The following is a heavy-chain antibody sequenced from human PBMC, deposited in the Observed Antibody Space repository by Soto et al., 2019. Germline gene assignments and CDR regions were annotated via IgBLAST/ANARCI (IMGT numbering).Heavy chain of an antibody. V-gene: IGHV1-8*01. CDR2: MNPNTGNT. D-gene: IGHD6-25*01. J-gene: IGHJ4*02. CDR3: ARRKERAGPNYFDY. Sequence: QEQLVQSGAEVKKPGASVKVSCKTSGYTFSTYDINWVRQAPGQGLEWMGWMNPNTGNTGYAQKFRGRVTLTRNTAVITAYMELMSLKTEDTAVYFCARRKERAGPNYFDYWGEGTLVTVSS. CDR1: GYTFSTYD.